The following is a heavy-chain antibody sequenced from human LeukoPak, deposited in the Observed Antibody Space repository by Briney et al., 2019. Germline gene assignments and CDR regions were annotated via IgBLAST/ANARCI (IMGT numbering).Heavy chain of an antibody. CDR2: IYSAGAT. Sequence: GGSLRLSCAASGFTFSSYSMNWVRQAPGKGLEWVSSIYSAGATHYAESVKGRFTISRDNSKNTLYLQMNSLRAEDMAVYYCARIEWERLGRAFDIWGQGTMVTVSS. V-gene: IGHV3-53*01. CDR1: GFTFSSYS. J-gene: IGHJ3*02. CDR3: ARIEWERLGRAFDI. D-gene: IGHD1-26*01.